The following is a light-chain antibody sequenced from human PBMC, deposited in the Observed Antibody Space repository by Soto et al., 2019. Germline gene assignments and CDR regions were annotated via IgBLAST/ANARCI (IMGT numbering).Light chain of an antibody. CDR2: AAS. CDR3: QQSYSTPYT. CDR1: QSITNY. V-gene: IGKV1-39*01. J-gene: IGKJ2*01. Sequence: DIQMTQSPSSLSASVGDRVTITCRASQSITNYLKWYQHKPGKAPRLLIYAASSLQSGVPSRFSGNVSETDFPHPISSLQPEDFATYYCQQSYSTPYTFGQGTKLEIK.